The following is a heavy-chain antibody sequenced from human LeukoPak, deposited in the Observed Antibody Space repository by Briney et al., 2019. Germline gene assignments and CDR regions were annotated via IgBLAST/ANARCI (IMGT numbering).Heavy chain of an antibody. J-gene: IGHJ2*01. Sequence: GGSLRLSCAASGFTFSSYGMHWVRQAPGKGLEWVAVIWYDGSNKYYADSVKGRFTISRDNSKNTLYLQMNSLRAEDTAVYYCARSPDYYDSSGYYYYWYFDLWGRGTLVTASS. V-gene: IGHV3-33*01. D-gene: IGHD3-22*01. CDR3: ARSPDYYDSSGYYYYWYFDL. CDR2: IWYDGSNK. CDR1: GFTFSSYG.